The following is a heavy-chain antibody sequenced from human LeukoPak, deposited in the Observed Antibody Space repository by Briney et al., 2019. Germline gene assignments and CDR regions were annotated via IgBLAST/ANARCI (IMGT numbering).Heavy chain of an antibody. Sequence: PGGSLRLSCAASGFTFSSYAMSWVRQAPGKGLEWVSAISGSGGSTYYADSVKGRFTISRDDSKNTLYLQMNSLRAEDTAVYYCAKDRQWLTDGMDVWGQRTTVTVSS. D-gene: IGHD6-19*01. CDR2: ISGSGGST. CDR1: GFTFSSYA. V-gene: IGHV3-23*01. CDR3: AKDRQWLTDGMDV. J-gene: IGHJ6*02.